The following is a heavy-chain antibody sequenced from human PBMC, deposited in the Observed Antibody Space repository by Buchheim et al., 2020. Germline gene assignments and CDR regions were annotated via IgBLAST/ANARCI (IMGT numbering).Heavy chain of an antibody. CDR2: ISYDGSDQ. CDR1: GFTFSGYK. D-gene: IGHD6-6*01. V-gene: IGHV3-30-3*01. Sequence: QVQLVESGGRVVQPGRSLSLSCAASGFTFSGYKMHWVRQAPGKGLEWVAIISYDGSDQYYADSVRGRFTISRDNSKNILYLHLDSPRAEDTAMYYCVRDGGSSTWPLDYWGQGTL. CDR3: VRDGGSSTWPLDY. J-gene: IGHJ4*02.